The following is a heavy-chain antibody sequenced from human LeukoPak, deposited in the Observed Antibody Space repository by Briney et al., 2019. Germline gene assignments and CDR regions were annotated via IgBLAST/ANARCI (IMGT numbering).Heavy chain of an antibody. V-gene: IGHV1-69*13. CDR2: IIPIFGTA. CDR3: ARGSTYYYGSGSYLDDAFDI. CDR1: GGTFSSYA. Sequence: SVKVSCKASGGTFSSYAISWVRQAPGQGLEWMGGIIPIFGTANYAQKFQGRVTITADESTSTAYMELSSLRSEDTAVYYCARGSTYYYGSGSYLDDAFDIWGQGTMVTVSS. J-gene: IGHJ3*02. D-gene: IGHD3-10*01.